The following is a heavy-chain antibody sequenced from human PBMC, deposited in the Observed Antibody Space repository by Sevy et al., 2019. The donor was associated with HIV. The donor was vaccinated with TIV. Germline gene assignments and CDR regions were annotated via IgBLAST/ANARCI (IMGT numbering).Heavy chain of an antibody. CDR2: ISYDGSNK. J-gene: IGHJ4*02. D-gene: IGHD5-12*01. V-gene: IGHV3-30-3*01. CDR3: ARDGYGYVIRGFFDY. CDR1: GFTFRSYA. Sequence: GGSLRLSCEASGFTFRSYAMSWVRQAPGKGLEWVAVISYDGSNKYYADSVKGRFTISRDNSKNTLYLQMNSLRAEDTAVYYCARDGYGYVIRGFFDYWGQGALVTVSS.